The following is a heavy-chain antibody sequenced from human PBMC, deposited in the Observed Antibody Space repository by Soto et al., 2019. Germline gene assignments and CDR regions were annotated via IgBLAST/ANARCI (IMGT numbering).Heavy chain of an antibody. CDR1: GYTFTDYA. V-gene: IGHV1-3*01. CDR3: ARGIWGSHRYYFDN. CDR2: INAGDGKT. J-gene: IGHJ4*02. Sequence: QVHLVQSGADVEKPGASVKVSCKASGYTFTDYAMQWVRQAPGQRPEWMGWINAGDGKTRYSQKFQGRVTFTRGPSASTAYMELSSLRSEDTAVYYCARGIWGSHRYYFDNWGQGTLVTVSS. D-gene: IGHD3-16*02.